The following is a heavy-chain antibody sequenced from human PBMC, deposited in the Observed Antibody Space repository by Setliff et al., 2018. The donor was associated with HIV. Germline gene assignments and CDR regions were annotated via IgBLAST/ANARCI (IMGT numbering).Heavy chain of an antibody. D-gene: IGHD2-21*02. CDR3: ARFPTVVTAPGF. CDR2: VFYSGST. J-gene: IGHJ4*02. CDR1: GDSINSRPYY. Sequence: PSETLSLTCTVSGDSINSRPYYYGWLRQPPGKGLEWIGNVFYSGSTYYNPSLKSRVSMSIDTSRNQFSLKLTSVTAADTAVYFCARFPTVVTAPGFWGRGTPVTVSS. V-gene: IGHV4-39*01.